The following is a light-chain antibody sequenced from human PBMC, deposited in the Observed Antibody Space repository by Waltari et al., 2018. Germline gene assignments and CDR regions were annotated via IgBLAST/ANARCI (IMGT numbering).Light chain of an antibody. CDR2: GNN. J-gene: IGLJ1*01. Sequence: QSVLTQPPSVSGAPGQRVTISCAGSDPPIGAGIDFHWYQQLPGKAPKLLIFGNNNRPSGVPDRFSGSKSGTSASLAITGLQAEDEADYYCQSYDGSLSGYVFGSGTGVTVL. CDR3: QSYDGSLSGYV. CDR1: DPPIGAGID. V-gene: IGLV1-40*01.